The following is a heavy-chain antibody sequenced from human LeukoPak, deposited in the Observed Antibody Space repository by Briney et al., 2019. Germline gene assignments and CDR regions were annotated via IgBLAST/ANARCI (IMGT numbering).Heavy chain of an antibody. D-gene: IGHD6-19*01. Sequence: GGSLRLSCAASGFTFGSYAMSWVRQAPGKGLEWVAGIRATESNTYYADSVEGRFTISRHNSKNTLYLQMNSLRAEDTAVYYCARGEQWLVDWGQGTLVTVSS. CDR3: ARGEQWLVD. J-gene: IGHJ4*02. V-gene: IGHV3-23*01. CDR2: IRATESNT. CDR1: GFTFGSYA.